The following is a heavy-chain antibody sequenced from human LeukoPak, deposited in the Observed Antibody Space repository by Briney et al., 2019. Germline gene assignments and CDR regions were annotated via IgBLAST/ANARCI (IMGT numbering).Heavy chain of an antibody. CDR2: IHHSGST. Sequence: SETLSLTCAANGGSFIGYSWSWIRQAPGKGLEWIGEIHHSGSTKYNPSLKSRVTMSVDTSKSQFSLKLTSVTAADTGVYYCARSQLLYFFDHWGQGTLVTVSS. V-gene: IGHV4-34*01. CDR3: ARSQLLYFFDH. J-gene: IGHJ4*02. CDR1: GGSFIGYS. D-gene: IGHD2-2*01.